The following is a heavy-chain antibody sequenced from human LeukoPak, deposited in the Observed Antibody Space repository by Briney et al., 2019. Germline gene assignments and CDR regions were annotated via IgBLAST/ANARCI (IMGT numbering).Heavy chain of an antibody. Sequence: AGSLRLSCAASGFTISSNSMSWVRQAPGKGLVWVSVIYTGGTTYYADSVKGRFTISRDNSKNTLYLQMNSLRAEDTAVYYCARDVAAPGGVYFDYWGQGTLVTVSS. CDR1: GFTISSNS. J-gene: IGHJ4*02. CDR3: ARDVAAPGGVYFDY. CDR2: IYTGGTT. D-gene: IGHD3-16*01. V-gene: IGHV3-66*01.